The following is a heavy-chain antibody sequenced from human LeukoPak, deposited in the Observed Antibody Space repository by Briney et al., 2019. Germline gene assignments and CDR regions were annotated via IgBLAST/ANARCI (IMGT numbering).Heavy chain of an antibody. CDR1: GFTFSSYR. V-gene: IGHV3-7*01. Sequence: GGTLRLSCAASGFTFSSYRMSWVRQAPGKGLEWVANIKKDGSEKYYVDSVKGRFTISRDNAKNSLYLQMNSLRAEDTAVYYCARDLYRIVVVPHYFDYRGQGTLVTVSS. D-gene: IGHD3-22*01. CDR3: ARDLYRIVVVPHYFDY. J-gene: IGHJ4*02. CDR2: IKKDGSEK.